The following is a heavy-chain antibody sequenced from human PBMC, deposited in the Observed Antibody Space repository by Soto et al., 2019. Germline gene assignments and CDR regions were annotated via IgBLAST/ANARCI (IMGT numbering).Heavy chain of an antibody. Sequence: GVSLRLSCSASAFTLSNYGMPWVSQASGKGSEWVAVIWYDGSNNYYADCVKGRFSISRDDSKKTLYLQMNSLRAEDTAVYYCARGKRCRDYYCYCYMDVWGKGNTVTV. CDR2: IWYDGSNN. CDR1: AFTLSNYG. D-gene: IGHD1-1*01. J-gene: IGHJ6*03. CDR3: ARGKRCRDYYCYCYMDV. V-gene: IGHV3-33*01.